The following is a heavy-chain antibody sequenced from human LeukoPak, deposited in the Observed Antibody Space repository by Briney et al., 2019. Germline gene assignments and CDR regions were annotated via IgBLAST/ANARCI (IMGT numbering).Heavy chain of an antibody. Sequence: GGSLRLSCAASGFTFSNYAMSWVRQAPGEGLEWVSAVSGSGTTTHYADSVKGRFIVSRDNAQNTVSLQLHSLGADDTAVYFCSKGETDAGTLTHVYWGQGTLVTVSS. CDR2: VSGSGTTT. J-gene: IGHJ1*01. CDR3: SKGETDAGTLTHVY. V-gene: IGHV3-23*05. D-gene: IGHD1-7*01. CDR1: GFTFSNYA.